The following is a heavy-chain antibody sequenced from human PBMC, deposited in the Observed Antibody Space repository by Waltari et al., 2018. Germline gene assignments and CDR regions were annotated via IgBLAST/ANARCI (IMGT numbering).Heavy chain of an antibody. V-gene: IGHV4-59*01. CDR1: GASMSRYY. Sequence: QVQLQESGPGLVKPSETLALTCTVSGASMSRYYWNWIRQAPGKGLEWIGYVFYTGKTLYNPSLKRRVTILVDTSKNQFSLELNSVTAADTAVYFCARLRREYLYEGLDVWGQGTAVSVSS. CDR3: ARLRREYLYEGLDV. D-gene: IGHD2-2*02. J-gene: IGHJ6*02. CDR2: VFYTGKT.